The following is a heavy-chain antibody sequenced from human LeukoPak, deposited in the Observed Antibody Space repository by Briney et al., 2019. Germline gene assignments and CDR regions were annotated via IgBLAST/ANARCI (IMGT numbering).Heavy chain of an antibody. CDR1: GYTFTIYA. D-gene: IGHD4-23*01. CDR3: ARGLDYGGDH. J-gene: IGHJ5*02. Sequence: VASVKVSCKASGYTFTIYAMHWVRQAPGQRLEWMGWINAGNGNTKYSQNFQGRVTITRDTSASTAYMELSSLRPEDTAVYYCARGLDYGGDHWGQGTLVTVSS. CDR2: INAGNGNT. V-gene: IGHV1-3*01.